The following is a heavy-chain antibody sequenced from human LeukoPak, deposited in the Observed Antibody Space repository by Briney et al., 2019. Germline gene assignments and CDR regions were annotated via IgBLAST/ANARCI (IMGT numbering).Heavy chain of an antibody. D-gene: IGHD1-26*01. V-gene: IGHV1-2*02. CDR3: ATVEWELRIFDY. J-gene: IGHJ4*02. Sequence: ASVKVSCKASGYTFTGYYMHWVRQAPGQGLEWMGWINPNSGGTNYAQKFQGRVTMTRDTSISTAYMELSSLRSEDTAVYYCATVEWELRIFDYWGQGTLVTVSS. CDR1: GYTFTGYY. CDR2: INPNSGGT.